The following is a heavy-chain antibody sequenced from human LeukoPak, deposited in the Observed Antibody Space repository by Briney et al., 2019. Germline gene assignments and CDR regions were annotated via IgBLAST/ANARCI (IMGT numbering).Heavy chain of an antibody. CDR2: IYYSGST. CDR3: ARAATAYFDY. V-gene: IGHV4-31*03. Sequence: PSETLSLTCTVSGGSISSGGYYWSWIRQHPGTGLEWIGYIYYSGSTYYNPSLKSRVTISVDTSKNQFSLKLSSVTAADTAVYYCARAATAYFDYWGQGTLVTVSS. D-gene: IGHD5-12*01. J-gene: IGHJ4*02. CDR1: GGSISSGGYY.